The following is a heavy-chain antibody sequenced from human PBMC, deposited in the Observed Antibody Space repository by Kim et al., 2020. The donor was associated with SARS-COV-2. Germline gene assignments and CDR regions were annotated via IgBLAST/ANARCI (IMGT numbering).Heavy chain of an antibody. Sequence: SETLSLTCAVYGGSFSGYYWSWIRQPPGKGLEWIGEINHSGSTNYNPSLKSRVTISVDTSKNQFSLKLSSVTAADTAVYYCARGGPSCSSTSCSYYYYYYGMDVWGQGTTVTVSS. CDR2: INHSGST. V-gene: IGHV4-34*01. CDR3: ARGGPSCSSTSCSYYYYYYGMDV. D-gene: IGHD2-2*01. J-gene: IGHJ6*02. CDR1: GGSFSGYY.